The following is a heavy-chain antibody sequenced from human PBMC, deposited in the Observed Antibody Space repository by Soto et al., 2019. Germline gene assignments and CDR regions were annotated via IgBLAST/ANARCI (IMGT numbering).Heavy chain of an antibody. Sequence: ASVKVSGKASGYTFTSYGISWVRHAPGQGLEWMGCISPYNGNTNYEQTLQGRVTMTTDTSTSTAYMELRSRRSDYTAVYYCARDRDIVVVVAAQPPELDAFDIWGKGTMVTVSS. CDR1: GYTFTSYG. CDR3: ARDRDIVVVVAAQPPELDAFDI. J-gene: IGHJ3*02. D-gene: IGHD2-15*01. V-gene: IGHV1-18*01. CDR2: ISPYNGNT.